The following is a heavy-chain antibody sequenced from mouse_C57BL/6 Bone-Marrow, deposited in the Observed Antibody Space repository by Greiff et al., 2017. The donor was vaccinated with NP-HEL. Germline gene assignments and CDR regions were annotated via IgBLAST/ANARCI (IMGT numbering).Heavy chain of an antibody. J-gene: IGHJ3*01. Sequence: EVQLQESGGGLVQPGGSMKLSCAASGFTFSDAWMDWVRQSPENGLEWVAEIRNKANNHATYYAESVKGRFTISRDDSKSSVYLQMNSLRAEDTGIYYCSTLEYDYGFAYWGQGTLVTVSA. V-gene: IGHV6-6*01. CDR2: IRNKANNHAT. D-gene: IGHD2-4*01. CDR3: STLEYDYGFAY. CDR1: GFTFSDAW.